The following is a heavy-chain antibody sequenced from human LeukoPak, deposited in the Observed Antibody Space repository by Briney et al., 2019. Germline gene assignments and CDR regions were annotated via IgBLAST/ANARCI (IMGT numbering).Heavy chain of an antibody. V-gene: IGHV4-30-4*01. CDR2: IYYSGST. J-gene: IGHJ6*02. CDR1: GGSISSGDYY. Sequence: PSQTLSLTCTVSGGSISSGDYYWSWIRQPPGKGLEWIGYIYYSGSTYYNPSLKSRVTISVDTSKNQFSLKLSSVTAADTAVYYCARDPTNSLIGYCSGGSCYGSGMDVWGQGTTVTVSS. CDR3: ARDPTNSLIGYCSGGSCYGSGMDV. D-gene: IGHD2-15*01.